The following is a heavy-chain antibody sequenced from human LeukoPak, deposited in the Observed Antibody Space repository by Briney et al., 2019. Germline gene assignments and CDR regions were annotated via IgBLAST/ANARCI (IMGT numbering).Heavy chain of an antibody. CDR3: ARGGRYLTTRNCALDY. J-gene: IGHJ4*02. CDR2: INHSGST. CDR1: GGSFSGYY. D-gene: IGHD4/OR15-4a*01. V-gene: IGHV4-34*01. Sequence: SETLSLTCAVYGGSFSGYYWSWIRQPPGKGLEWIGEINHSGSTNYHPSLKSRVTISVDTSKNQSSLKLSSVTAADTAVYYCARGGRYLTTRNCALDYWGQGTLVTVSS.